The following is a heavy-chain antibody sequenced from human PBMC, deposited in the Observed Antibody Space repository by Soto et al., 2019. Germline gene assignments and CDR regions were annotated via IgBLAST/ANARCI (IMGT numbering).Heavy chain of an antibody. CDR2: MHHSGTT. V-gene: IGHV4-59*08. Sequence: QVQLQESGPGLVKAAETLSLTCIVSGASISNYCWSWIRQPPGKGLEWIGYMHHSGTTKYNPSLQSRVTLSVDTSKSQFSLTLTSVTAAVTPVYYCARHSLRGGDYDYWGQGTLVTVSS. CDR3: ARHSLRGGDYDY. J-gene: IGHJ4*02. D-gene: IGHD2-21*01. CDR1: GASISNYC.